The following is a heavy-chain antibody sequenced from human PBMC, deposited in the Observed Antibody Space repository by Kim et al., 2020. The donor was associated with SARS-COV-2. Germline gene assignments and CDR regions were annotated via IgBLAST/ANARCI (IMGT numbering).Heavy chain of an antibody. D-gene: IGHD3-9*01. Sequence: SVKVSCKASGGTFSSYAISWVRQAHGQGLEWMGGIIPIFGTANYAQKFQGRVTITADESTSTAYMELSSLRSEDTAVYYCARGYYDILTAGGMDVWGQGTTVTVSS. CDR3: ARGYYDILTAGGMDV. CDR2: IIPIFGTA. V-gene: IGHV1-69*13. CDR1: GGTFSSYA. J-gene: IGHJ6*02.